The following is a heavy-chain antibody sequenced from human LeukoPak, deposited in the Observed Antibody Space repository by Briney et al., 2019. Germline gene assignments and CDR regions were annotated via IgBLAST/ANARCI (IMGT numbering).Heavy chain of an antibody. V-gene: IGHV4-34*01. CDR3: AREGYSSSKFDY. CDR1: GGSFSGYY. J-gene: IGHJ4*02. CDR2: INHSGST. D-gene: IGHD6-13*01. Sequence: SETLSLACAVYGGSFSGYYWSWIRQPPGKGLEWIGEINHSGSTNYNPSLKSRVTISVDTSKNQFSLKLSSVTAADTAVYYCAREGYSSSKFDYWGQGTLVTVSS.